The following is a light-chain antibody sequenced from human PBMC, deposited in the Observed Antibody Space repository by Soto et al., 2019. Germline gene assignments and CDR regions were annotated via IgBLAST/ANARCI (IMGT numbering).Light chain of an antibody. J-gene: IGKJ1*01. CDR3: QQRSHWPRT. V-gene: IGKV3-11*01. CDR2: DVS. Sequence: IVLTQSPATLSLSPGKRATLSCRASQNISSYLIWYQQKPGQAPRIIIYDVSNRATGIPARFSGSGSGTDGSITISSLQTEDGSVYYCQQRSHWPRTFGQGTKVDIK. CDR1: QNISSY.